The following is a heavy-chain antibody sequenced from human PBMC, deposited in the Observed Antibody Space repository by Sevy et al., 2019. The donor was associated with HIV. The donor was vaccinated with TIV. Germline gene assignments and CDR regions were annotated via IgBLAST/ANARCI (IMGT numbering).Heavy chain of an antibody. J-gene: IGHJ6*02. CDR1: GFTFSSYS. CDR2: ISSSSRTI. CDR3: GRDVKGARHHYYYGMDV. Sequence: GGSLRLSCAASGFTFSSYSMNWVRQAPGKGLEWVSYISSSSRTIYYADSVKGRFTISRDNAKNSLYLQMNSLRAEDTAVYYCGRDVKGARHHYYYGMDVWGQGTTVTVSS. D-gene: IGHD6-6*01. V-gene: IGHV3-48*01.